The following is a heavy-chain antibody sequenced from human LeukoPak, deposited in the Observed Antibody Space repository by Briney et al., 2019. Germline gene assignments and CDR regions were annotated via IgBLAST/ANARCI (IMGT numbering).Heavy chain of an antibody. V-gene: IGHV4-31*03. CDR1: GGSISSGGYY. CDR3: ARDSYYYDSSGYSTPDAFDI. D-gene: IGHD3-22*01. Sequence: PSETLSLTCTVSGGSISSGGYYWSWIRQHPGKGLEWIGHIYYSGSTYYNPSLKSRVTISVDTSKNQFSLKLSSVTAADTAVYYCARDSYYYDSSGYSTPDAFDIWGQGTMVTVSS. CDR2: IYYSGST. J-gene: IGHJ3*02.